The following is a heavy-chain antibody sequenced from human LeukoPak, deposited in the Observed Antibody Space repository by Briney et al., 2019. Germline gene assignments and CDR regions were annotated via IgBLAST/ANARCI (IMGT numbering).Heavy chain of an antibody. CDR1: GGSFSGYY. D-gene: IGHD6-19*01. J-gene: IGHJ6*02. CDR2: INHSGST. CDR3: AREIAVAGTAYYGMDV. V-gene: IGHV4-34*01. Sequence: SETLSLTCAVYGGSFSGYYWSWIRQPPGKGLEWIGEINHSGSTNYNPSLKSRVTISVDMSKNQFSLKLSSVTAADTAVYYCAREIAVAGTAYYGMDVWGQGTTVTVSS.